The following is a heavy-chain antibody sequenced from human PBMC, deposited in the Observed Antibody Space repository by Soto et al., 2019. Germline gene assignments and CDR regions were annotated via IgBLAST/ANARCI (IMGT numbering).Heavy chain of an antibody. CDR2: IYYSGST. CDR3: ASITIFYYGMDV. CDR1: GGSISSSSYY. V-gene: IGHV4-39*01. Sequence: PSETLSLTCTVSGGSISSSSYYWGWIRQPPGKGLEWIGSIYYSGSTYYNQSLKSRVTISVDTSKNQFYLKLSSVTAADTAVYYCASITIFYYGMDVWGQGTTVTVSS. D-gene: IGHD3-9*01. J-gene: IGHJ6*02.